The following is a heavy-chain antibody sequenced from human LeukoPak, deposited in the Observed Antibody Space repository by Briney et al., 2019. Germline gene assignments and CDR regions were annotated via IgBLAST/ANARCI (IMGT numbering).Heavy chain of an antibody. CDR3: ARDTSVSRKNWFDP. CDR1: GGSFSGYY. Sequence: SETLSLTCAVYGGSFSGYYWSWIRQPPGKGLEWIGEINHSGSTNYNPSLKSRVTISVDTSKNQFSLKLSSVTAADTAVYYCARDTSVSRKNWFDPWGQGTLVTVSS. D-gene: IGHD3-16*01. CDR2: INHSGST. V-gene: IGHV4-34*01. J-gene: IGHJ5*02.